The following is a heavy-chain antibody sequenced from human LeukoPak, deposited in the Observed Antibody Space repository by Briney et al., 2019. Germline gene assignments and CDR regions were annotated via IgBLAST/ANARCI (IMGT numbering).Heavy chain of an antibody. V-gene: IGHV3-11*05. Sequence: GGSLRLSCAASGFTFSDYYMSWVRQAPVKGLEWVSYISGSSSYTNYADSVKGRFTISRDNAKKSLYLQINSLRAEDTAVYYCARDAYCGSDCYYYFDNWGQGTLVTVSS. CDR2: ISGSSSYT. J-gene: IGHJ4*02. D-gene: IGHD2-21*02. CDR1: GFTFSDYY. CDR3: ARDAYCGSDCYYYFDN.